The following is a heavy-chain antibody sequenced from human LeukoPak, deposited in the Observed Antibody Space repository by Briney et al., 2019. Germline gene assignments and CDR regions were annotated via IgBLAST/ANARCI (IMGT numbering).Heavy chain of an antibody. CDR2: ISAYNGNT. CDR1: GYTFTSYG. D-gene: IGHD2-15*01. V-gene: IGHV1-18*01. Sequence: ASVKVSCKASGYTFTSYGISWVRQAPGQGLEWMGWISAYNGNTNYAQKLQGRVTMTTDTSTSTAYMELRSLRSDDTAVYYCVIPSLGYCSGGSCWGYYMDVWGKGTTVTVSS. CDR3: VIPSLGYCSGGSCWGYYMDV. J-gene: IGHJ6*03.